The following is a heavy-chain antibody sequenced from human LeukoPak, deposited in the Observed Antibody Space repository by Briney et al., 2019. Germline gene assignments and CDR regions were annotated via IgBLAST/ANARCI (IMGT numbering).Heavy chain of an antibody. CDR1: GFTFSSYW. J-gene: IGHJ6*03. CDR2: INSDGSST. V-gene: IGHV3-74*01. Sequence: GGSLRLSCAASGFTFSSYWMHWVRQAPGKGLVWVSRINSDGSSTSYADSVKGRFTISRDNAMNTLYLQMNSLRAEDTAVYYCTRDRRVRYYYYMDVWGKGTTVTVSS. D-gene: IGHD3-16*02. CDR3: TRDRRVRYYYYMDV.